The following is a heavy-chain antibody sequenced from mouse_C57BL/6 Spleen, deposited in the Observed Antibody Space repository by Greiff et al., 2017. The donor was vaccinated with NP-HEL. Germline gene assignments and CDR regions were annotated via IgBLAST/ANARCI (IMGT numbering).Heavy chain of an antibody. CDR2: ISYDGSN. V-gene: IGHV3-6*01. Sequence: EVKLQESGPGLVKPSQSLSLTCSVTGYSITSGYYWNWIRQFPGNKLEWMGYISYDGSNNYNPSLKNRISITRDTSKNQFFLKLNSVTTEDTATYYCARDDYYGSSYDYAMDYWGQGTSVTVSS. D-gene: IGHD1-1*01. J-gene: IGHJ4*01. CDR1: GYSITSGYY. CDR3: ARDDYYGSSYDYAMDY.